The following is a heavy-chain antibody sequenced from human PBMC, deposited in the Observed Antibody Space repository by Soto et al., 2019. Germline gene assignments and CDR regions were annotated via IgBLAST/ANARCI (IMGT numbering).Heavy chain of an antibody. J-gene: IGHJ4*02. D-gene: IGHD3-22*01. V-gene: IGHV1-18*04. CDR1: GYTFTSYG. CDR3: ARDPTYYYDSSGYYYCAY. CDR2: ISAYNGNT. Sequence: ASVKVSCKASGYTFTSYGISWVRQAPGQGLEWMGWISAYNGNTNYAQKLQGRVTITTDTSTSTAYMELRSLRSDDTAVYYCARDPTYYYDSSGYYYCAYWGQGTLVTVSS.